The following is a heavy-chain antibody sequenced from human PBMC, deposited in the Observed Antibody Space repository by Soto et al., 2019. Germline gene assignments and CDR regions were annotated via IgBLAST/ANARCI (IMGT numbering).Heavy chain of an antibody. V-gene: IGHV4-4*02. CDR3: ARAGVATITRYYYGMDV. Sequence: KPSETLSLTCAVSGGSISSSNWWSWVRQPPGKGLEWIGEIYHSGSTNYNPSLKSRVTISVDKSKNQFSLKLSSVTAADTAVYYCARAGVATITRYYYGMDVWGQGTTVTVSS. J-gene: IGHJ6*02. CDR1: GGSISSSNW. CDR2: IYHSGST. D-gene: IGHD5-12*01.